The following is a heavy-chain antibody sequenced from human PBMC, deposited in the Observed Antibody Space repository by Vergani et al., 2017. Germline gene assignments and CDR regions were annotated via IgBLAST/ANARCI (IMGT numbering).Heavy chain of an antibody. D-gene: IGHD2-15*01. J-gene: IGHJ3*01. Sequence: EVQLVESGGGLVQPGGSLRLSCVASEFTFSSYWMAWVRQAPGKGLEWVANIKEDGSEKNYVDSVQGRFTISRDNAKKSLYLQMNSLRGEDTAVYYCAGGSLRYCSGGSCYPYWGQGTMVSVSS. CDR2: IKEDGSEK. CDR3: AGGSLRYCSGGSCYPY. V-gene: IGHV3-7*03. CDR1: EFTFSSYW.